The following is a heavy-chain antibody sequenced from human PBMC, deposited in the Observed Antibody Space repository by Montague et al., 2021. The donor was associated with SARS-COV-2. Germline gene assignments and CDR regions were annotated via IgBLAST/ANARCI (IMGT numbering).Heavy chain of an antibody. CDR1: GDSVSRNSAT. V-gene: IGHV6-1*01. Sequence: CAISGDSVSRNSATWNWVRQSPSTGLEWLGRTYYRSKWYNDYAVSVRGRVTINPDTSKNQFSLQLNSVTPEDTAIYYCTSGREGNYNVMDVWGQGTTVTVSS. D-gene: IGHD1-1*01. CDR2: TYYRSKWYN. J-gene: IGHJ6*02. CDR3: TSGREGNYNVMDV.